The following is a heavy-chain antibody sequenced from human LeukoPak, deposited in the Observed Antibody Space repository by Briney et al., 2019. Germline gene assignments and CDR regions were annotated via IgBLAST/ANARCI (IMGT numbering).Heavy chain of an antibody. CDR2: FDPEDGET. Sequence: ASVKVSCKVSGYTLTELSMHWVRQAPGKGLEWMGGFDPEDGETIYAQKFQGRVTMTEDTSTDTAYMELSSLRSEDTAVYYCARYGGKIVVVPAAMPAVGWFDPWGQGTLVTVSS. J-gene: IGHJ5*02. CDR1: GYTLTELS. CDR3: ARYGGKIVVVPAAMPAVGWFDP. D-gene: IGHD2-2*01. V-gene: IGHV1-24*01.